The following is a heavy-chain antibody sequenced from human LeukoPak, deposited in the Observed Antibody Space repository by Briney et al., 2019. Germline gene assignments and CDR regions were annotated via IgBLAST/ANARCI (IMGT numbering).Heavy chain of an antibody. CDR2: MNPNSGNT. V-gene: IGHV1-8*01. CDR3: ARGYYYDSRDAFDI. J-gene: IGHJ3*02. Sequence: ASVKVSCKASGYTFTNYDIHWVRQAPGQGLEWMGWMNPNSGNTGYAQKFQGRVTMTRNTSISTADMELSSLRSEDTAVYYCARGYYYDSRDAFDIWGQGTMVTVAS. D-gene: IGHD3-22*01. CDR1: GYTFTNYD.